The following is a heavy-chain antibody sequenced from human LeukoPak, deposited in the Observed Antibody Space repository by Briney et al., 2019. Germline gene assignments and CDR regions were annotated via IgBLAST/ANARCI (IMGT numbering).Heavy chain of an antibody. D-gene: IGHD5-18*01. J-gene: IGHJ4*02. CDR3: AKGTAQLWLEPIDY. Sequence: GGSLRLSCAASGFTFSSYAMSWVRQAPGKGLEWVSAISGSGGSTYYADSVKGRFTISRDNSKNTLYLQMNSLRAEDTAVYYCAKGTAQLWLEPIDYWGQGTLVTVSS. CDR2: ISGSGGST. CDR1: GFTFSSYA. V-gene: IGHV3-23*01.